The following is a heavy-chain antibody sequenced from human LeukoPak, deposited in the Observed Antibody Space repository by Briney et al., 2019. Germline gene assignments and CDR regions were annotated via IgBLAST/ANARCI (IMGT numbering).Heavy chain of an antibody. D-gene: IGHD6-13*01. J-gene: IGHJ4*02. V-gene: IGHV3-7*04. CDR2: IKQDGGET. CDR3: ARVDTGYASSWFGGLWFDY. Sequence: GGSLRLSCGVSGFTFSTYWMSWVRQAPGKGLEWVASIKQDGGETNYVDSVRGRFTISRDNAKNSVYLQMSRLRAEDTAVYYCARVDTGYASSWFGGLWFDYWGQGSPVTVSS. CDR1: GFTFSTYW.